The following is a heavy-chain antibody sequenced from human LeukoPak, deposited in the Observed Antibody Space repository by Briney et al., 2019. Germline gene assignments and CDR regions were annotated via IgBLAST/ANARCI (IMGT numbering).Heavy chain of an antibody. CDR1: GGSVSSGSYY. Sequence: SETLSLTCTVSGGSVSSGSYYWSWIRQPPGKGLEWIGYIYYSGSTNYNPSLKSRVTISVDTSKNQFSLKLSSVTAADTAVYHCAREAGIAAAIVWFDPWGQGTLVTVSS. CDR3: AREAGIAAAIVWFDP. CDR2: IYYSGST. V-gene: IGHV4-61*01. D-gene: IGHD6-13*01. J-gene: IGHJ5*02.